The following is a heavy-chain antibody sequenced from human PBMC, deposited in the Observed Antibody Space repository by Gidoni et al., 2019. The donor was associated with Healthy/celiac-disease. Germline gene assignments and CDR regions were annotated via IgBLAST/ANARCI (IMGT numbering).Heavy chain of an antibody. Sequence: QVQLQESGPGLVKPSETLSPTCTVSGYSISSGYYWGWIRQPPGTGLEWIGSIYHSGSTYYNPSLKSRVTISVDTSKNQFSLKLSSVTAADTAVYYCARDQGGSGWYGGGYGMDVWGQGTTVTVSS. CDR1: GYSISSGYY. D-gene: IGHD6-19*01. V-gene: IGHV4-38-2*02. J-gene: IGHJ6*02. CDR3: ARDQGGSGWYGGGYGMDV. CDR2: IYHSGST.